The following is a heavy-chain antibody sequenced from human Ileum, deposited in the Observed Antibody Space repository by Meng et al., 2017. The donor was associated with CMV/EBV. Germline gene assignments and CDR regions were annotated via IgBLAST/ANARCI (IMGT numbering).Heavy chain of an antibody. CDR2: IPYDGINE. CDR1: GFTFNTYV. CDR3: ARSLRDYSTSSNYYYYGMDV. J-gene: IGHJ6*02. Sequence: GGSLRLSCAASGFTFNTYVFHWVRQAPGKGLEWVAVIPYDGINEYYADSVKGRFTVSKDTSKNTVYLHMNSLRVEDTAVYSCARSLRDYSTSSNYYYYGMDVWGQGTTVTVSS. V-gene: IGHV3-30-3*01. D-gene: IGHD4-11*01.